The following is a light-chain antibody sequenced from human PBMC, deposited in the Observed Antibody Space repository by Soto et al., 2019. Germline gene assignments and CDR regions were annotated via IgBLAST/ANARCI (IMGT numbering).Light chain of an antibody. V-gene: IGKV4-1*01. J-gene: IGKJ1*01. CDR1: SNSKNS. Sequence: DIVMTQSPDSLAVSLGERATINCKSSSNSKNSLAWYQQKPGQPPKLLITWASTRESGVPDRTSGSGSETDFTLTISSLQAEDVAVYYCHQYYSTPWTFGQGTKVEIK. CDR2: WAS. CDR3: HQYYSTPWT.